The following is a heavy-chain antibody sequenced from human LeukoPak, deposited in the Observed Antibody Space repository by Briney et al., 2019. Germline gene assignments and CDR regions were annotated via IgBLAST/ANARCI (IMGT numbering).Heavy chain of an antibody. Sequence: GESLKISCKHSEYSFPNYCIGWVRQMPGKGLEWMGIIYPDDSDTRYSPSFQGQVTISADKSISTAYLQWSSLKASDTAMYYCARRNYDILTGYHDAFDIWGQGTMVTVSS. J-gene: IGHJ3*02. V-gene: IGHV5-51*01. CDR1: EYSFPNYC. CDR2: IYPDDSDT. D-gene: IGHD3-9*01. CDR3: ARRNYDILTGYHDAFDI.